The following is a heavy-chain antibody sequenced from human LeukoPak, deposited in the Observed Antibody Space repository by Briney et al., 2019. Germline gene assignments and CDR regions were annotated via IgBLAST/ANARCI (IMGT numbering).Heavy chain of an antibody. CDR3: ARASGDIVETATMGSY. CDR1: GFTFNSDS. V-gene: IGHV3-21*01. D-gene: IGHD5-18*01. CDR2: ISSSSSSI. J-gene: IGHJ4*02. Sequence: GGSLRLSCAASGFTFNSDSMNWVRQAPGKGLEWVSSISSSSSSIYYADSVKGRFTISRDNAKNSLYLQMNSLRAEDTAVYYCARASGDIVETATMGSYWGQGTLVTVSS.